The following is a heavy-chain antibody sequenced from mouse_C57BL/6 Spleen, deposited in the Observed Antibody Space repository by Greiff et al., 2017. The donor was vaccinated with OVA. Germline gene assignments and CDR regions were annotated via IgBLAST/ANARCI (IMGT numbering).Heavy chain of an antibody. CDR1: GFSLTSYG. J-gene: IGHJ1*03. Sequence: VQLKESGPGLVQPSQSLSITCTVSGFSLTSYGVHWVRQSPGKGLEWLGVIWSGGSTDYNAAFISRLSISKDNSKSQVFFKMNSLQAHDTAIYYCARNGCNYPNWYFDVWGTGTTVTVSS. CDR2: IWSGGST. CDR3: ARNGCNYPNWYFDV. D-gene: IGHD2-1*01. V-gene: IGHV2-2*01.